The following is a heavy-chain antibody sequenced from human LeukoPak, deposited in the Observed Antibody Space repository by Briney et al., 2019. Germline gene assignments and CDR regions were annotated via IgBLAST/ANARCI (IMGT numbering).Heavy chain of an antibody. V-gene: IGHV3-23*01. Sequence: GGSLRLSCAASGFTFSSYAMSWVRQAPGKGLEWVSAISGSGGSTYYADSVKGRFTISRDNSKNTLYLQMNSLRAEYTAVYYCAKALENWGPYYYYGMDVWGQGTTVTVSS. CDR3: AKALENWGPYYYYGMDV. CDR2: ISGSGGST. CDR1: GFTFSSYA. D-gene: IGHD7-27*01. J-gene: IGHJ6*02.